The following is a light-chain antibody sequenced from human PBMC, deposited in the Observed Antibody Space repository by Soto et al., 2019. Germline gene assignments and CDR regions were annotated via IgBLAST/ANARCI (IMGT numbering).Light chain of an antibody. Sequence: EIVLTQSPATLSLSPGERATLSCRASQSVYSQLAWYQQKPGQAPRLLIYDASNRATGIPARFSGSGSGTDFALTISGLEPEDFAVYYCQQRSNWWTFGQGTKVEIK. CDR3: QQRSNWWT. J-gene: IGKJ1*01. CDR2: DAS. V-gene: IGKV3-11*01. CDR1: QSVYSQ.